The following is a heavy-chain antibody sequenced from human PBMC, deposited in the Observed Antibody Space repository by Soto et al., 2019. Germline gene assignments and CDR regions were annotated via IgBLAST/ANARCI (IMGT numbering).Heavy chain of an antibody. CDR1: GGTFSSYA. V-gene: IGHV1-69*12. CDR2: IIPIFGTA. CDR3: ARGIAVAGTESYYYGMDV. D-gene: IGHD6-19*01. J-gene: IGHJ6*02. Sequence: QVQLVQSGAEVKKPGSSVKVSCKASGGTFSSYAISWVRQAPGQGLEWMGGIIPIFGTANYAQKFQGRVTITADDSTGTAYMELSSLRSEDTAVYYCARGIAVAGTESYYYGMDVWGQGTTVTVSS.